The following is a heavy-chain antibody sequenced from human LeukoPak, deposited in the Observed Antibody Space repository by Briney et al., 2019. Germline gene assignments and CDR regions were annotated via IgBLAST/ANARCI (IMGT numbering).Heavy chain of an antibody. V-gene: IGHV4-39*01. CDR3: ARLPDVYYYYYMDV. CDR2: IYYSGST. CDR1: GGSISSSSYY. D-gene: IGHD1-14*01. Sequence: SSETLSLTCTVSGGSISSSSYYWGWIRQPPGKGLEGFGSIYYSGSTYYNPSLKSRVTISVDTSKNQFSLKLSSVTAADTAVYYCARLPDVYYYYYMDVWGKGTTVTVSS. J-gene: IGHJ6*03.